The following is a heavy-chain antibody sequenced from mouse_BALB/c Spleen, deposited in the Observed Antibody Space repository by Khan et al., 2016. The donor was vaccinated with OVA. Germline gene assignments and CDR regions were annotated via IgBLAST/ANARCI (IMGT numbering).Heavy chain of an antibody. Sequence: EVQLQESGPDLVKPGASVKISCKASGYSFTLYYMTWVKQSHGKSLEWIGRVNPNTGGSDYNQEFKGKAILTVDKSSNTAYMELHSLTSEDSAVYYCARGYDFVAYWGQGTLVTVSA. V-gene: IGHV1-26*01. CDR1: GYSFTLYY. CDR3: ARGYDFVAY. CDR2: VNPNTGGS. D-gene: IGHD2-14*01. J-gene: IGHJ3*01.